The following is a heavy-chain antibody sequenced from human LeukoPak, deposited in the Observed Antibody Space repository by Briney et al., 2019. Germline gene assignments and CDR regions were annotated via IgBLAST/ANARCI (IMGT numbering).Heavy chain of an antibody. CDR1: GFAFSSYS. D-gene: IGHD6-13*01. CDR2: ISSSSSYI. CDR3: AREGSSSWYWFDP. J-gene: IGHJ5*02. V-gene: IGHV3-21*01. Sequence: GGSLRLSCAASGFAFSSYSMNWVRQAPGKGLEWVSSISSSSSYIYYADSVKGRFTISRDNSKNTLYLQMNSLRAEDTAVYYCAREGSSSWYWFDPWGQGTLVTVSS.